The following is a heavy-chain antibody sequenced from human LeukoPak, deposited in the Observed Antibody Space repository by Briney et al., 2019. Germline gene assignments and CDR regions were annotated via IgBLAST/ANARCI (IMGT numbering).Heavy chain of an antibody. CDR1: GYTFISYP. CDR3: ARITGGKYGSSTSCSKTSGDFDY. V-gene: IGHV1-3*01. J-gene: IGHJ4*02. CDR2: INAGNGYS. Sequence: ASVKDAFKASGYTFISYPMHWVRQARGQRLEWMGGINAGNGYSKYSQKFQGRVTITRNTSTSTVYMELSSLRSEDTAVYYCARITGGKYGSSTSCSKTSGDFDYWGQGTLVTVSS. D-gene: IGHD2-2*01.